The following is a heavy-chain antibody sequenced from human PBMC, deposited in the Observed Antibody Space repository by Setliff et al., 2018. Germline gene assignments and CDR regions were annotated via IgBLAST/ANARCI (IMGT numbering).Heavy chain of an antibody. V-gene: IGHV4-39*07. CDR2: IYYSGST. Sequence: SETLSLTCTVSGGSISNSSYYWGWIRQPPGKGLEWIGSIYYSGSTYYNPSLKSRVTISVDTSKNQFSLKLSSVTAADTAVYYCAREKGDPNYNFWSGYYLYYYYGMDVWGQGTKVTSP. J-gene: IGHJ6*02. D-gene: IGHD3-3*01. CDR3: AREKGDPNYNFWSGYYLYYYYGMDV. CDR1: GGSISNSSYY.